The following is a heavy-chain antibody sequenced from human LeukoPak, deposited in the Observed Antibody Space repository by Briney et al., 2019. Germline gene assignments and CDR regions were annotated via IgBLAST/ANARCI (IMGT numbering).Heavy chain of an antibody. CDR2: SGST. CDR1: GGSISTSSYY. V-gene: IGHV4-39*07. CDR3: AKSNGYGLVDI. Sequence: SGTLSLTCTVSGGSISTSSYYWGWVRQPPGKGLEWIGNSGSTYYSPSLKSRVTISLDTSRNQFSLKLNSVTAADTAVYYCAKSNGYGLVDIWGQGTMVTVSS. J-gene: IGHJ3*02. D-gene: IGHD3-10*01.